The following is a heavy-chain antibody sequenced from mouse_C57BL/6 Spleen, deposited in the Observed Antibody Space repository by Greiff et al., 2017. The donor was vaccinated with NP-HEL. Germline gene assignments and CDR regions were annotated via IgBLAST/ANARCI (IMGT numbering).Heavy chain of an antibody. J-gene: IGHJ1*03. CDR3: ARDYSNPYWYFDV. CDR1: GYTFTSYW. D-gene: IGHD2-5*01. CDR2: IHPTSGST. V-gene: IGHV1-64*01. Sequence: QVQLQQPGAELVKPGASVKLSCKASGYTFTSYWMHWVKQRPGQGLEWIGMIHPTSGSTNYNEKFKSKATLTVDKSSSTAYMQLSSLTSEDSAVYYCARDYSNPYWYFDVWGTGTTVTVSS.